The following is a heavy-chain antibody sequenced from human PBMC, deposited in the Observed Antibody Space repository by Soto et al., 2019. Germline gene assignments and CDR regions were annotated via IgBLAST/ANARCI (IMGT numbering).Heavy chain of an antibody. CDR2: IWYDGSNK. CDR1: GFTFSSYG. J-gene: IGHJ4*02. D-gene: IGHD3-22*01. Sequence: GGSLRLSCAASGFTFSSYGMHWVRQAPGKGLEWVAVIWYDGSNKYYADSVKGRFTISRDNSKNTLYLQMNSLRAEDTAVYYCARDQLQDRFLDYWGQGTLVTVSS. V-gene: IGHV3-33*01. CDR3: ARDQLQDRFLDY.